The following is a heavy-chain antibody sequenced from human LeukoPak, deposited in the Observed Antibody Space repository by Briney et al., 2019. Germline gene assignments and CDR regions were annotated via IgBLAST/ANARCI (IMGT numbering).Heavy chain of an antibody. D-gene: IGHD4-17*01. J-gene: IGHJ5*02. CDR1: GGSISNS. CDR2: IYYSGST. Sequence: SETLSLTCTVSGGSISNSWSWSRQPPGKGLEWIGYIYYSGSTNYHNSLKRGLTISVDTSKNQFSLKLSSVTDADTAVYCCARGMTTGPDPWGQGTLVTVSS. CDR3: ARGMTTGPDP. V-gene: IGHV4-59*08.